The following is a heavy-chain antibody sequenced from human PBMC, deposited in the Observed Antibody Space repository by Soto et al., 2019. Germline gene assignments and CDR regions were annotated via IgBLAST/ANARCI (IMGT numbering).Heavy chain of an antibody. CDR1: GFTFSSYA. V-gene: IGHV3-23*01. CDR3: AKDSGNGMDV. Sequence: EVQLLESGGGLVQPGGSLRLSCAASGFTFSSYAMSWVRQAPGKGLEWVSAIRSNGGTTYYADSVKGRFTISRDNSKNTVYLQFNSLRAEDTAVYYCAKDSGNGMDVWGQGTTVTVSS. J-gene: IGHJ6*02. D-gene: IGHD1-26*01. CDR2: IRSNGGTT.